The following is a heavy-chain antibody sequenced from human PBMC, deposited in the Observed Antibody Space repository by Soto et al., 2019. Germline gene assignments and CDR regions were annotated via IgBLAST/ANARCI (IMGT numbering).Heavy chain of an antibody. CDR3: ARAPSYYDILTGYYVYNWFDP. CDR1: GGTFSSYA. J-gene: IGHJ5*02. D-gene: IGHD3-9*01. CDR2: IIPIFGTA. V-gene: IGHV1-69*01. Sequence: QVQLVQSGAEVKKPGSSVKVSCKASGGTFSSYAISWVRQAPGQGLEWMGGIIPIFGTANYAQKFQGRVTITADESTSTAYMELSSLRSEDTAVYYWARAPSYYDILTGYYVYNWFDPWGQGTLVTVSS.